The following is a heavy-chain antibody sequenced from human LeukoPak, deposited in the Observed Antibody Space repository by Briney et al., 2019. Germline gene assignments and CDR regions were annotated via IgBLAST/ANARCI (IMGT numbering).Heavy chain of an antibody. V-gene: IGHV3-7*05. J-gene: IGHJ6*02. Sequence: PGGSLRLSCAASGFIFSSYWMNWVRQAPGKGLEWVANIKEDGSAKYYVDSVKGRFTISRDNAKNSLYMQMNSLRAEDTAVYYCVMDMDVWGQGTTVTVSS. CDR2: IKEDGSAK. CDR3: VMDMDV. CDR1: GFIFSSYW.